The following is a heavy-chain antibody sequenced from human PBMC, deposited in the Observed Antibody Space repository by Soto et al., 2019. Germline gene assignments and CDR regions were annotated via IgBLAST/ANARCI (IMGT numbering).Heavy chain of an antibody. CDR1: GYTFINHG. CDR2: VSGSNGNT. J-gene: IGHJ4*02. CDR3: ARDFYPLAYYFDP. V-gene: IGHV1-18*04. Sequence: QVKLVQSEAEVKKPGASVKFSCEASGYTFINHGIIWVRQAPGQGLEWMGWVSGSNGNTKYAQKFQGRDTMTTETSTSTAHMELRNLRSDDTAVYFCARDFYPLAYYFDPWGQGTLVTVSS.